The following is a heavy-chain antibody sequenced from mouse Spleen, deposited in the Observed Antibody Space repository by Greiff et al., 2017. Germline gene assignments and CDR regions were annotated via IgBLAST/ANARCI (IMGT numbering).Heavy chain of an antibody. CDR2: INPSTGGT. Sequence: EVQLQQSGPELVKPGASVKISCKASGYSFTGYYMNWVKQSPEKSLEWIGEINPSTGGTTYNQKFKAKATLTVDKSSSTAYMQLKSLTSEDSAVYYCARYSRLGRYFDVWGAGTTVTVSS. CDR1: GYSFTGYY. V-gene: IGHV1-42*01. J-gene: IGHJ1*01. CDR3: ARYSRLGRYFDV. D-gene: IGHD4-1*01.